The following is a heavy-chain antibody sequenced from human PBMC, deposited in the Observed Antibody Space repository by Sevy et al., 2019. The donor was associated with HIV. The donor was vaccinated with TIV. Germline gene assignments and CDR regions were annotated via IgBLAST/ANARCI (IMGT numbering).Heavy chain of an antibody. Sequence: ASVKVSCKASGYRFNNYGISWVRQAPGQGPEWLGWSATYNGGTDYAQKLQGRVTVTIDTFTSTAYMELRSLRLDDTAVYYCAGSEQAIYEMGFDIWGQGTLVTVSS. V-gene: IGHV1-18*01. J-gene: IGHJ4*02. CDR2: SATYNGGT. D-gene: IGHD3-9*01. CDR1: GYRFNNYG. CDR3: AGSEQAIYEMGFDI.